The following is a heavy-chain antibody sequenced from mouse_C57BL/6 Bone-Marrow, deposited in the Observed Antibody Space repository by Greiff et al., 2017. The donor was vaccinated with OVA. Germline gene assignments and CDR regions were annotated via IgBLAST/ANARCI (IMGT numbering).Heavy chain of an antibody. J-gene: IGHJ1*03. CDR3: ARHGYYGSSFWYFDV. CDR2: ISNLAYSI. D-gene: IGHD1-1*01. V-gene: IGHV5-15*01. CDR1: GFTFSDYG. Sequence: EVQRVESGGGLVQPGGSLKLSCAASGFTFSDYGMAWVRQAPRKGPEWVAFISNLAYSIYYADTVTGRFTISRENAKNTLYLEMSSLRSEDTAMYYCARHGYYGSSFWYFDVWGTGTTVTVSS.